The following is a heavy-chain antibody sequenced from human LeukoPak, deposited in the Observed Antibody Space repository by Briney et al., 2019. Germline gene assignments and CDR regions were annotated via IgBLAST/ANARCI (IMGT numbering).Heavy chain of an antibody. CDR1: GGSISSGGYY. CDR2: IYYSGTT. J-gene: IGHJ3*02. Sequence: PSQTLSLTCTVSGGSISSGGYYWSWIRQHPGKGLEWIGYIYYSGTTYYNSSLKSRVIISVDTSKNEFSLKLSSVTAADTAVYYCARYLSGDSSGYQSDAFDIWGQGTMVTVSS. CDR3: ARYLSGDSSGYQSDAFDI. D-gene: IGHD3-22*01. V-gene: IGHV4-31*03.